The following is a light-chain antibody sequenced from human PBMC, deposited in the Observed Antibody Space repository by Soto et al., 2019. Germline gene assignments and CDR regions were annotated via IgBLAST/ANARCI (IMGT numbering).Light chain of an antibody. Sequence: IVLTQSPGTLSLSPGERTTLSCRASQSISRYLAWYQQKPGQGPRLLIYGASSRATDTPARFSGSGSGTDFTLTINRLAPEDFSLYYCPQYFGSAQTFGQGTKVEIK. V-gene: IGKV3-20*01. CDR3: PQYFGSAQT. J-gene: IGKJ1*01. CDR1: QSISRY. CDR2: GAS.